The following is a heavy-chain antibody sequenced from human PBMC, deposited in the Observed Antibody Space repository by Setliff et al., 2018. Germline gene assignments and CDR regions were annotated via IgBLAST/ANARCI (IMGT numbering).Heavy chain of an antibody. V-gene: IGHV4-59*01. J-gene: IGHJ4*02. Sequence: SETLSLTCTVSGGPFSGASIWSWIRQPPGKGLEFIGYVYYSGSAKYDPSLESRAIMSVDASKNQISLKLNSVTAADTAVYYCAKGGTYRYFDFWGQGALVTVSS. CDR1: GGPFSGAS. CDR3: AKGGTYRYFDF. CDR2: VYYSGSA. D-gene: IGHD1-26*01.